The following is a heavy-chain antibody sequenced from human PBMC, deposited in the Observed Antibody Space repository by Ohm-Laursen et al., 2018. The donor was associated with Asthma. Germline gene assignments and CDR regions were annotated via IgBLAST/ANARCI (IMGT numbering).Heavy chain of an antibody. CDR1: GFTFSTYW. Sequence: GSLRLSCTASGFTFSTYWMHWVRQAPGKGLVWVSRVYGDGSNTIYADSVEGRFTISRDNAKNTLYLQMNSLRAEDTAVYYCTRGGHYGSYFDYWGQGTLVTVSS. CDR2: VYGDGSNT. V-gene: IGHV3-74*01. CDR3: TRGGHYGSYFDY. J-gene: IGHJ4*02. D-gene: IGHD4-17*01.